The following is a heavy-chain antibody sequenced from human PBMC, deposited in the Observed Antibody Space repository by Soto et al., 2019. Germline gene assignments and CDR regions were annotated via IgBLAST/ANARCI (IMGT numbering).Heavy chain of an antibody. CDR2: ITGSSSYI. CDR1: GFIFSSYS. D-gene: IGHD3-22*01. J-gene: IGHJ4*02. V-gene: IGHV3-21*02. CDR3: ARDVYYYDSSAYWAY. Sequence: EVQLVESGGGLVKPGGSLRLSCAASGFIFSSYSMNWVRQAPGKGLEWVSSITGSSSYIYYADSVKGRFTISRDNAKNSLYLQMNSLRAEDTAVYYCARDVYYYDSSAYWAYWGQGTLVTVSS.